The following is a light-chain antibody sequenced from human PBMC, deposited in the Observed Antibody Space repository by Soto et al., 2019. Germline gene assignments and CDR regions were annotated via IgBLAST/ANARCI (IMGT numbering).Light chain of an antibody. V-gene: IGKV3-15*01. Sequence: EIVMTQSPATLSVSPGERATLSCRASQSVARKLAWYQQKPGQAPRLLIYGASTRATGIPARFSGSGSGTEFTLTISSLQSEDFAVYYCQQYNNWPQTFGQGTKVDIK. J-gene: IGKJ1*01. CDR1: QSVARK. CDR3: QQYNNWPQT. CDR2: GAS.